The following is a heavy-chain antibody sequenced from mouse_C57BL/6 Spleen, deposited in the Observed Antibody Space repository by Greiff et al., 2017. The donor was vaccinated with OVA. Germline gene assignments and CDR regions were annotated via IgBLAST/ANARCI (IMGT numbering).Heavy chain of an antibody. D-gene: IGHD1-1*01. V-gene: IGHV1-76*01. J-gene: IGHJ2*01. CDR2: IYPGSGNP. CDR3: ARWETLYGSPYFDY. Sequence: QVQLQQSGAELVRPGASVKLSCKASGYTFTDYYINWVKQRPGQGLEWIARIYPGSGNPYYNEKFKGKATLTAEKSSSTAYMQLSSLTSEDSAVYFCARWETLYGSPYFDYWGQGTTLTVSS. CDR1: GYTFTDYY.